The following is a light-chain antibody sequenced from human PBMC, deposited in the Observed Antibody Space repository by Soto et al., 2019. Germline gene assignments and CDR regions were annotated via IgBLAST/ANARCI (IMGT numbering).Light chain of an antibody. Sequence: VLTQSAGTLSLSPWERATLSCRASQSGSGDYLAWYQQKPGQAPRLLIYSASLKPAGIPDLFSGSGSATDVTLTISRLEPEEFALFYCHQYGSSPITFGQGTRL. J-gene: IGKJ5*01. V-gene: IGKV3-20*01. CDR2: SAS. CDR1: QSGSGDY. CDR3: HQYGSSPIT.